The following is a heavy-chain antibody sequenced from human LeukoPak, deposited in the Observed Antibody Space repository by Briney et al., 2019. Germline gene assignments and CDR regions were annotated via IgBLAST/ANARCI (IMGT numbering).Heavy chain of an antibody. D-gene: IGHD3-22*01. CDR2: ISGSGGST. J-gene: IGHJ3*02. CDR3: AKPYDSSGYPPDAFDI. V-gene: IGHV3-23*01. CDR1: GFTFSSYA. Sequence: PGGSLRLSCAASGFTFSSYAMSWVRQAPGKGLEWVSAISGSGGSTYYADSVKGRFTISGDNSKNTLYLQMNSLRAEDTAVYYCAKPYDSSGYPPDAFDIWGQGTMVTVSS.